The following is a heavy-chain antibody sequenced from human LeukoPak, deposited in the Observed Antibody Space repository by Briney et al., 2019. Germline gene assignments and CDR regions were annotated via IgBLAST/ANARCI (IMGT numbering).Heavy chain of an antibody. J-gene: IGHJ4*02. V-gene: IGHV3-23*01. D-gene: IGHD3-22*01. CDR2: INGRGGST. CDR3: AKSRVNYYDNSGYDI. Sequence: PGGSLRLSCAASGFIFSIYGMTWVRQAPGKGLEWVSAINGRGGSTYYADSVKGRSTISRDNSKNTLYLQMDSLRAEDTAIYFCAKSRVNYYDNSGYDIWGQGTLVTVSS. CDR1: GFIFSIYG.